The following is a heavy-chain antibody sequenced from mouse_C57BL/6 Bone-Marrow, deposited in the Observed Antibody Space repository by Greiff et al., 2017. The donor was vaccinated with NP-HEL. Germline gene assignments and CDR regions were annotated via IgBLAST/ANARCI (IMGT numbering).Heavy chain of an antibody. J-gene: IGHJ4*01. Sequence: VQLQQSGAELVRPGTSVKVSCKASGYSFTNYLKEGVKRRPGRGLGWMGGINPGSGGTNYNEKFKGKATLTADKSSSTAYMQLSSLTSEDSAVYFCARSRELGPYAMDYWGQGTSVTVSS. V-gene: IGHV1-54*01. CDR1: GYSFTNYL. CDR2: INPGSGGT. CDR3: ARSRELGPYAMDY. D-gene: IGHD4-1*01.